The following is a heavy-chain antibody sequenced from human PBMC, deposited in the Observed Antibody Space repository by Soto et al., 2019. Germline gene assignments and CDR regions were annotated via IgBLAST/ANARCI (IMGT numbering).Heavy chain of an antibody. J-gene: IGHJ3*02. Sequence: EVQLLESGGGLVQPGGSLRLSCAASGFTFNNYAMHWVRQAPGKGLEWVSGTGGSGTYTNYADSVRGRFTISRDNYRNTLYLQMNSLRAEDTAVYYCAKGRGYLAHAFDIWGQGTMVTVS. CDR3: AKGRGYLAHAFDI. V-gene: IGHV3-23*01. CDR1: GFTFNNYA. D-gene: IGHD6-25*01. CDR2: TGGSGTYT.